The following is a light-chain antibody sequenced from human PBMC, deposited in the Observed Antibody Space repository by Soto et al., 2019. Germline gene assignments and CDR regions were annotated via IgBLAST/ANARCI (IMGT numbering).Light chain of an antibody. CDR1: QDISSS. CDR2: AAS. J-gene: IGKJ4*01. CDR3: QQSYSTPVT. V-gene: IGKV1-39*01. Sequence: DIQMTQSPSSLSASIGDRFTISCRASQDISSSLNWYQHKSGKAPKLLIYAASGLHSGVPSRFSGSGSGTDFTLTISSLQPEDFATYYCQQSYSTPVTFGGGTKVDIK.